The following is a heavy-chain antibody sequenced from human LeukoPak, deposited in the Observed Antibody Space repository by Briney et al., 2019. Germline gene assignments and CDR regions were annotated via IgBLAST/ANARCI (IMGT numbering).Heavy chain of an antibody. CDR2: IYYSGST. J-gene: IGHJ5*02. CDR3: ARGSYGGWYKNWFDP. D-gene: IGHD6-19*01. V-gene: IGHV4-39*01. CDR1: GGSISSSSYY. Sequence: SETLSLTCTVSGGSISSSSYYWGWIRQPPGKGLEWIGSIYYSGSTYYNPSLKSRVTISVDTSKNQFSLKLSSVTAADTAVYYCARGSYGGWYKNWFDPWGQGTLVTVSS.